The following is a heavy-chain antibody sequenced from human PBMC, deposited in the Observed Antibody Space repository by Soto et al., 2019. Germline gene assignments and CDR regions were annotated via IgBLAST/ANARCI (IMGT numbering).Heavy chain of an antibody. CDR3: VRDLRPTAMVYPWFDP. Sequence: ASAAGSVSCTGSGASVSSCSYYWGWVRQRPGRGLEWIGYIYESGYTYYNTSLKSRLTISLDRSNNQFSLGLTSVTAADTAVYYCVRDLRPTAMVYPWFDPWRQAPLVT. CDR2: IYESGYT. CDR1: GASVSSCSYY. V-gene: IGHV4-31*03. D-gene: IGHD5-18*01. J-gene: IGHJ5*02.